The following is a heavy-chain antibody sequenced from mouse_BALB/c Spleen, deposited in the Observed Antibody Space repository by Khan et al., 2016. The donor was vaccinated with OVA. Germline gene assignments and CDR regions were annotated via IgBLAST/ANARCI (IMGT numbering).Heavy chain of an antibody. CDR3: ARRGLRWDFDY. D-gene: IGHD1-1*01. CDR1: GYTFINYW. CDR2: INPSTGYT. V-gene: IGHV1-7*01. Sequence: QVQLKQSGAELAKPGASVKMSCKASGYTFINYWILWVKQRSGQGLEWIGYINPSTGYTEYNQNFKDKATLTADKSSSTAYMQLSSLTSEDSAVYNCARRGLRWDFDYWGQGTTRTVSA. J-gene: IGHJ2*01.